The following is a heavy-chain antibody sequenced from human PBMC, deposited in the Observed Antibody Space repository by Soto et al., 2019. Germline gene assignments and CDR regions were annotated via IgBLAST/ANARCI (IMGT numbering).Heavy chain of an antibody. J-gene: IGHJ6*02. D-gene: IGHD6-6*01. CDR3: ARDRSSADYYYGMDV. Sequence: QPGGSLRLSCAASGFTFSSYGMHWVRQAPGKGLEWVAVIWYDGSNKYYADSVKGRFTISRDNSKNTLYLQMNSLRAEDTAVYYWARDRSSADYYYGMDVWGQGTTVTVSS. CDR2: IWYDGSNK. CDR1: GFTFSSYG. V-gene: IGHV3-33*08.